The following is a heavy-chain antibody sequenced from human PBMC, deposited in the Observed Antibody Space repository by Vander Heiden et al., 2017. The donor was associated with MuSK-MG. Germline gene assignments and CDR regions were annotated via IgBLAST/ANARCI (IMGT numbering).Heavy chain of an antibody. D-gene: IGHD3-22*01. CDR1: GYRFTSYW. CDR2: IDPSDSYT. J-gene: IGHJ6*02. V-gene: IGHV5-10-1*03. Sequence: EVQLVQSGAEVKKPGESLRISCKGSGYRFTSYWPSWVRQMPGKGLEWMGRIDPSDSYTNYSPSFQGHVTISADKSISTAYLQWSSLKASDTAMYYCARPTRYYDSSGYYPLGMDVWGQGTTVTVSS. CDR3: ARPTRYYDSSGYYPLGMDV.